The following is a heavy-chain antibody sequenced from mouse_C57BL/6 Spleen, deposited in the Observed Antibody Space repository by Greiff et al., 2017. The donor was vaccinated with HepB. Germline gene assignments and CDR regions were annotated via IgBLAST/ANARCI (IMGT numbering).Heavy chain of an antibody. CDR2: IDPENGDT. Sequence: VQLQQSGAELVRPGASVKLSCTASGFNIKDDYMHWVKQRPEQGLEWIGWIDPENGDTEYASKFQGKATITADTSSNTAYLQPSSLTSEDTAVYYCLYDGYYGYAMDYWGQGTSVTVSS. J-gene: IGHJ4*01. CDR1: GFNIKDDY. D-gene: IGHD2-3*01. CDR3: LYDGYYGYAMDY. V-gene: IGHV14-4*01.